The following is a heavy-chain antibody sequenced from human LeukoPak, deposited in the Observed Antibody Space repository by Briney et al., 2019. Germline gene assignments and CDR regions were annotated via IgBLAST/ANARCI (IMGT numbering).Heavy chain of an antibody. Sequence: ASVKVSCKASGGTFSSYAISWVRQAPGQGLEWMGGIIPIFGTANYAQKFQGRVTIIADESTSTAYMELSSLRSEDTAVYYCARGVVGATTGAYSFDYWGRGTLVTVPS. CDR2: IIPIFGTA. J-gene: IGHJ4*02. CDR3: ARGVVGATTGAYSFDY. D-gene: IGHD1-26*01. CDR1: GGTFSSYA. V-gene: IGHV1-69*13.